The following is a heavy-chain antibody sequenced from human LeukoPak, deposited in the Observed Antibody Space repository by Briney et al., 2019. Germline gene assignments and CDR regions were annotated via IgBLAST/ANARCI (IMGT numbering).Heavy chain of an antibody. CDR3: AASSSSSGYYYYYGMDV. Sequence: GGSLRLSCAASGFTVSSNYMSWVRQAPGKGLEWVSVIYSGGSTYYADSVKGRFTISRDNAKNSLYLQMNSLGAGDTAVYYCAASSSSSGYYYYYGMDVWGQGTTVTVSS. V-gene: IGHV3-66*01. CDR2: IYSGGST. D-gene: IGHD6-6*01. J-gene: IGHJ6*02. CDR1: GFTVSSNY.